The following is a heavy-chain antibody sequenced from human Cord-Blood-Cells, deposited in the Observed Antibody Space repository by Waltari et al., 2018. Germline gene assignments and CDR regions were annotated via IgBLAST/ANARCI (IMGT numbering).Heavy chain of an antibody. D-gene: IGHD6-6*01. Sequence: EVQLVESGGGLVQPGGSLRLSCAAFGFTFSTYWMSWVSQAPGKGLEWVANIKQDGSEKYYVDSVKGRFTISRDNAKNSLYLQMNSLRAEDTAVYYCARERGSSSYWGQGTLVTVSS. CDR3: ARERGSSSY. V-gene: IGHV3-7*01. CDR2: IKQDGSEK. J-gene: IGHJ4*02. CDR1: GFTFSTYW.